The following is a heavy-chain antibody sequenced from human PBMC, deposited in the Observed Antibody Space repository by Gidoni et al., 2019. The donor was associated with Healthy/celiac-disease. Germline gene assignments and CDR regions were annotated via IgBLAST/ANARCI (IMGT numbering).Heavy chain of an antibody. CDR2: INHSGST. CDR3: ARGDGRYGPPLKYYFDY. V-gene: IGHV4-34*01. D-gene: IGHD3-16*01. CDR1: GGSFSGYY. Sequence: QVQLQQWGAGLLKPSETLSLTCAVYGGSFSGYYWGWIRQPPGKGLEWIGEINHSGSTNYNPSLKSRVTISVDTSKNQFSLKLSSVTAADTAVYYCARGDGRYGPPLKYYFDYWGQGTLVTVSS. J-gene: IGHJ4*02.